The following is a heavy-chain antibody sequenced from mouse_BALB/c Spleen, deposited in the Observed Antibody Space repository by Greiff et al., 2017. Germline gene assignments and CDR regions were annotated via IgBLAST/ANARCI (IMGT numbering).Heavy chain of an antibody. CDR2: IDPETGGT. CDR1: GYTFTDYE. V-gene: IGHV1-15*01. CDR3: TRCYYGSSYESYYAMDY. D-gene: IGHD1-1*01. Sequence: QLQQSGAELVRPGASVTLSCKASGYTFTDYEMHWVKQTPVHGLEWIGAIDPETGGTAYNQKFKGKATLTADKSSSTAYMELRSLTSEDSAVYYCTRCYYGSSYESYYAMDYWGQGTSVTVSS. J-gene: IGHJ4*01.